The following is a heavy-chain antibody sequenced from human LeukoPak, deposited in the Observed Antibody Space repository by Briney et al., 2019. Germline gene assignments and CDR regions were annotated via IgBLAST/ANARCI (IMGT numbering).Heavy chain of an antibody. V-gene: IGHV4-34*01. D-gene: IGHD1-20*01. CDR3: ARGSYTRKITAGYYYYYGMGV. J-gene: IGHJ6*02. Sequence: PSETLSLTCAVYGGPFSGYYWSWIRQPPGKGLEWIGEINHSGSTNYNPSLKSRVTISVDTSKNQFSLKLSSVTAADTAVYYCARGSYTRKITAGYYYYYGMGVWGQGTTVTVSS. CDR2: INHSGST. CDR1: GGPFSGYY.